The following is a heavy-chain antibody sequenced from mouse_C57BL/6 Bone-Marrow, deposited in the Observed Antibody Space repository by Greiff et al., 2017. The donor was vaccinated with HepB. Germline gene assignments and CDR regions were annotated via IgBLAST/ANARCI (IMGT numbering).Heavy chain of an antibody. D-gene: IGHD1-1*01. CDR3: ARDVYYGSSYSYFDY. Sequence: EVKLQESGPGLVKPSQSLSLTCSVTGYSITSGYYWNWIRQFPGNKLEWMGYISYDGSNNYNPSLKNRISITRDTSKNQFFLKLNSVTTEDTATYYCARDVYYGSSYSYFDYWGQGTTLTVSS. CDR2: ISYDGSN. CDR1: GYSITSGYY. J-gene: IGHJ2*01. V-gene: IGHV3-6*01.